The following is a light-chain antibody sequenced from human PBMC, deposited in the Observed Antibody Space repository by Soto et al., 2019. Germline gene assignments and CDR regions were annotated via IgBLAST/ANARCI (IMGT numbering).Light chain of an antibody. V-gene: IGLV2-14*01. CDR1: SSDVGGYKY. Sequence: QSALTQPASVSGSPGQSITISCTGTSSDVGGYKYVSWYQQHPGKAPKLMIYEVSNRPSGVSHRFSGSKSGNTASLTISGLQADDEADYYCCSLTTSHTYVFGSGTKLTVL. J-gene: IGLJ1*01. CDR3: CSLTTSHTYV. CDR2: EVS.